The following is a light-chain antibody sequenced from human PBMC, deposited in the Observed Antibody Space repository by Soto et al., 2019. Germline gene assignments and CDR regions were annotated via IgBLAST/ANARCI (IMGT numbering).Light chain of an antibody. CDR2: DAS. CDR1: QSLSSN. J-gene: IGKJ5*01. Sequence: EIVMTQSPASLSVSPGKRATLSCRASQSLSSNLAWYQQKPGQAPRLLIYDASTRATGIQARFSGSGSGTEFTLTISSLQSEDFAFYYCKQYSNWPRTFGQGTRLEIK. CDR3: KQYSNWPRT. V-gene: IGKV3-15*01.